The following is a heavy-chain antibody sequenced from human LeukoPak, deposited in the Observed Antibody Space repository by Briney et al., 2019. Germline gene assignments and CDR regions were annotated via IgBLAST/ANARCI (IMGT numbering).Heavy chain of an antibody. CDR3: TRDNAYMFDY. V-gene: IGHV3-74*01. CDR1: GFTFSDYW. J-gene: IGHJ4*02. D-gene: IGHD2-2*01. CDR2: INSDGTTT. Sequence: GGSLRLSCAASGFTFSDYWMHWVRQAPGKGPVWVSRINSDGTTTTYADSVKGRFTVSRDNAKNTLYLEMSRLRAEDTAVYFCTRDNAYMFDYWGQGTQVAVSS.